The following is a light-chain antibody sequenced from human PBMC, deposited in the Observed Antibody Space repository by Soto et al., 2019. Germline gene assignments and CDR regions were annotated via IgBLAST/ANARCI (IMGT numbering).Light chain of an antibody. V-gene: IGKV3-15*01. CDR3: QQYKNWPRT. CDR1: ESVSNN. Sequence: EVVMTQSPATLSVYPGERATLSCRASESVSNNYLAWYQQKPGQAPSLLIYDASTRATAMPGTFSGRGSGTEFTLTISSLQYEDFAVYYCQQYKNWPRTFCQVTNV. J-gene: IGKJ4*02. CDR2: DAS.